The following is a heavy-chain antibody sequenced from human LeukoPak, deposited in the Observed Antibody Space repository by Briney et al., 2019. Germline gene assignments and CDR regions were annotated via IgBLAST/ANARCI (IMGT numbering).Heavy chain of an antibody. CDR2: FDPEDGEK. CDR1: GYILTELS. D-gene: IGHD3-10*01. CDR3: ASCLNYGSGRIYYLDV. J-gene: IGHJ6*04. Sequence: ASVKVSCKVSGYILTELSVHWVRQAPGKGLEWMGGFDPEDGEKIYAQKFQGRVVMTEDTSTDTAYMELSSLRSEDTAVYYCASCLNYGSGRIYYLDVWGKGTTVTVSS. V-gene: IGHV1-24*01.